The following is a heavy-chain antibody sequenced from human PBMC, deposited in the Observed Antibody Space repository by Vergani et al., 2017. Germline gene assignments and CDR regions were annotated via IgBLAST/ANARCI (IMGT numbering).Heavy chain of an antibody. CDR3: ARDEHSGYSSGGDY. Sequence: QVQLQESGPGLVKPSETLSLTCTVSGGSISSYYWSWIRQPPGKGLEWIGYIYYSGSTNYNPSLKSRVTISVDTSKNQFSLKLSSVTAADTAVYYCARDEHSGYSSGGDYWGQGTLVTVSS. J-gene: IGHJ4*02. V-gene: IGHV4-59*01. CDR2: IYYSGST. CDR1: GGSISSYY. D-gene: IGHD6-19*01.